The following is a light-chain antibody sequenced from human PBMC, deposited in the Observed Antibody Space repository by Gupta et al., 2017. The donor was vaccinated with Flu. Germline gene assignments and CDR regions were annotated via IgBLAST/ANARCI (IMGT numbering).Light chain of an antibody. CDR2: AAS. Sequence: AIQMTQSQSSLSASVGDRVTITCRASQGIGNELGWYQQKPGKAPKVLIYAASNLQSGVPSRFSGSGSGTDFTLTISSLQPEDFATYYCRQDYNFPRTFGQGTKVEFK. CDR1: QGIGNE. V-gene: IGKV1-6*01. J-gene: IGKJ1*01. CDR3: RQDYNFPRT.